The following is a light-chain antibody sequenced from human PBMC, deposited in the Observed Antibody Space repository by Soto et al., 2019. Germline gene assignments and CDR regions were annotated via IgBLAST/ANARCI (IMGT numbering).Light chain of an antibody. V-gene: IGLV2-14*01. J-gene: IGLJ1*01. Sequence: QSVLTQPASVSGSPGQSITISCTGTSSDVGGYNLVSWYQQYPDKAPKLMIFDVNTRPSGVSNRFSGSKSRNTASLTISGLQAEDEADYYCSSYKSSSTLPYVFGTGTNLTVL. CDR1: SSDVGGYNL. CDR2: DVN. CDR3: SSYKSSSTLPYV.